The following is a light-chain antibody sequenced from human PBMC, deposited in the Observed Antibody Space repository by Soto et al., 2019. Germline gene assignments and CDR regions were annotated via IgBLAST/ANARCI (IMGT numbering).Light chain of an antibody. CDR2: EAS. CDR1: QSLLHSDEKTY. Sequence: IVMTQTPLSLSVTPGQPASISCRSSQSLLHSDEKTYLYWYLQKPGQPPQLLIYEASNRLSGVPDRFSGSGSGTDFTLKISRVAAEDVGLYFCIQGIQVPYTFGQGTKLEIK. V-gene: IGKV2D-29*01. CDR3: IQGIQVPYT. J-gene: IGKJ2*01.